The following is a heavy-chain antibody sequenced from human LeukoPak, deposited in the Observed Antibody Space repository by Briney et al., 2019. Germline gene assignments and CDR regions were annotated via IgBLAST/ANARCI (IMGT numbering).Heavy chain of an antibody. CDR1: GFTFSSYD. CDR2: ISSDGGSI. D-gene: IGHD3-9*01. J-gene: IGHJ4*02. V-gene: IGHV3-64*05. CDR3: VKARYDDNR. Sequence: PGGSLRLSCLASGFTFSSYDMHWVRQAPGKGLEYVSGISSDGGSICYADSVKGRFTISRDNSKNTLYIQMSSLRAEDTAVYYWVKARYDDNRWGQGTLVTVSS.